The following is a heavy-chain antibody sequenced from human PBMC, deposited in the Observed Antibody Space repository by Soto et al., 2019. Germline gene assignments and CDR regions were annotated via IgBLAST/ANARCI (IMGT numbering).Heavy chain of an antibody. D-gene: IGHD1-7*01. Sequence: SETLSLTCAVYGGSFSGYYWSWIRQPPGKGLEWIGEINHSGSTNYNPSLKSRVTISVDTSKNQFSLKLSSVTAADTAVYYCAREPELPSKTKWFDPWGQGTLVTV. J-gene: IGHJ5*02. CDR2: INHSGST. CDR1: GGSFSGYY. V-gene: IGHV4-34*01. CDR3: AREPELPSKTKWFDP.